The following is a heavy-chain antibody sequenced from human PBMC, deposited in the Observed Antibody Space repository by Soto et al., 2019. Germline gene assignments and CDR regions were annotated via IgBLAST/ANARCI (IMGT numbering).Heavy chain of an antibody. J-gene: IGHJ4*02. CDR3: ARAVAVPADFDY. Sequence: QVQLVQSGAEEKKPGASVKVSCKASGYTFTGYAMHWVRQAPGQRLEWMGWINAGNGNTKYSQKFQGRVTITRDTSASTAYMELSSLRSEDTAVYYWARAVAVPADFDYWGQGTLVTVSS. V-gene: IGHV1-3*05. D-gene: IGHD6-19*01. CDR2: INAGNGNT. CDR1: GYTFTGYA.